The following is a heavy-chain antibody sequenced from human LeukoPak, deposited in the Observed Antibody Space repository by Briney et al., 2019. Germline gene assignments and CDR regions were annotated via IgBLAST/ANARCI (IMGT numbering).Heavy chain of an antibody. J-gene: IGHJ4*02. CDR2: IHYTGST. V-gene: IGHV4-39*01. D-gene: IGHD3-22*01. CDR1: GDSISSSSYY. CDR3: ARYWGPYDNSGAYFDY. Sequence: KSSGTLSLTCTVSGDSISSSSYYWVWLRQPPGKGLEWIATIHYTGSTYYNPSLKSRVTISVDTSKNQFSLKLSSVTAADTAMYYCARYWGPYDNSGAYFDYWGQGTLVTVSS.